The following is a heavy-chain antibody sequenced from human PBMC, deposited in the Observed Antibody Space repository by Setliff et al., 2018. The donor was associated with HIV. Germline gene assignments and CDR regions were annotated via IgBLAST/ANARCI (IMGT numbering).Heavy chain of an antibody. V-gene: IGHV3-74*01. J-gene: IGHJ4*02. Sequence: LRLSCAASGFIFSNYWMHWVRQAPGKGLVWVSRINSDGSSISYADSVKGRFTISRDNAKSTLYLQMNNLRAEDTALYYCATDVAGKYDYWGQGTLVTVSS. CDR2: INSDGSSI. CDR3: ATDVAGKYDY. D-gene: IGHD2-15*01. CDR1: GFIFSNYW.